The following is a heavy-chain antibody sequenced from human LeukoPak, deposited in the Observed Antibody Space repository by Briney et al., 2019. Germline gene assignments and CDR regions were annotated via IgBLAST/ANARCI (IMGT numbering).Heavy chain of an antibody. D-gene: IGHD3-16*01. CDR2: ISSSSSYI. V-gene: IGHV3-21*01. CDR3: ARAYYVWGSFDY. Sequence: GGSLRLSCAASGFTFSSYWMNWVRQAPGKGLEWVSSISSSSSYIYYADSVKGRFTISRDNAKNSLYLQMNSLRAEDTAVYYCARAYYVWGSFDYWDQGTLVTVSS. CDR1: GFTFSSYW. J-gene: IGHJ4*02.